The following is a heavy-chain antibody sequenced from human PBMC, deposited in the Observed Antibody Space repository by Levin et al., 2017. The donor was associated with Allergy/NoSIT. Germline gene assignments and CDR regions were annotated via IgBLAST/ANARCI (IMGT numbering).Heavy chain of an antibody. V-gene: IGHV3-30*04. CDR2: ISYTGSNK. CDR1: GFTFSNFA. D-gene: IGHD2-8*01. J-gene: IGHJ4*02. Sequence: GGSLRLSCAASGFTFSNFAMHWVRQAPGKGLEWVAVISYTGSNKYYVDSVRGRFTISRDNSRNTLYLQMNSLRAEDTDVYYCARVPSMGYFDYWGQGTLVTVSS. CDR3: ARVPSMGYFDY.